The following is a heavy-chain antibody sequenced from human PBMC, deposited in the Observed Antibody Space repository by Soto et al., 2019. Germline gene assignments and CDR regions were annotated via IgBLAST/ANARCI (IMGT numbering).Heavy chain of an antibody. D-gene: IGHD3-22*01. J-gene: IGHJ3*01. CDR3: AHSSAMIGMETFDL. CDR1: GFSLSTSGVG. V-gene: IGHV2-5*02. CDR2: IYWDDDK. Sequence: QITLKESGPTLVKPTQTLTLTCTFSGFSLSTSGVGVGWIRQPPGMALEGLAFIYWDDDKRYSPSLKSRLNITKDPSKNKVVLTTTDMDPVDTATYYCAHSSAMIGMETFDLWGQGTMVTVSS.